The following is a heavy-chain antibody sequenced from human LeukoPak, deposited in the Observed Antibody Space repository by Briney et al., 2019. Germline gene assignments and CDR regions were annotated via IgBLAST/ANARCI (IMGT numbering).Heavy chain of an antibody. Sequence: GGSLRLSCAASGFTFDDYAMHWVRQAPGKGLEWVSVIYSGGSTYYADSVKGRFTISRDNSKNTLYLQMNSLRAEDTAVYYCAKGRGYSYGHDYWGQGTLVTVSS. D-gene: IGHD5-18*01. J-gene: IGHJ4*02. CDR2: IYSGGST. CDR1: GFTFDDYA. V-gene: IGHV3-23*03. CDR3: AKGRGYSYGHDY.